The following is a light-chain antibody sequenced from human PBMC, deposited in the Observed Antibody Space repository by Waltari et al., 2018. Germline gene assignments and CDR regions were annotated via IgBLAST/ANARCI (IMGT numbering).Light chain of an antibody. CDR1: QTINPY. CDR2: GGS. Sequence: DIQLAQSPSYLSAYVGARVTITCRASQTINPYLNRYQEKPGKAPRILIYGGSNLQGGDPSRFSGSGSKTEFTLTISRLQPEDFATYYCQQSHNTPPTFGKGTRLDIK. CDR3: QQSHNTPPT. V-gene: IGKV1-39*01. J-gene: IGKJ5*01.